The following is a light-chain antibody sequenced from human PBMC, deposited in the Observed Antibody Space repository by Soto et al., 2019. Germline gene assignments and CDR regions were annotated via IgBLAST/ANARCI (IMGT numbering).Light chain of an antibody. CDR3: QQYGNSPFT. Sequence: EIVMTQSPATLSVSPGERATLSCRASQSVSSNLAWYQQKPGQAPRLLIYGASSRATGIPDRFSGSGSGTDFTLTISRLEPEDFAVYYCQQYGNSPFTFGQGTRLEIK. CDR1: QSVSSN. J-gene: IGKJ5*01. CDR2: GAS. V-gene: IGKV3-20*01.